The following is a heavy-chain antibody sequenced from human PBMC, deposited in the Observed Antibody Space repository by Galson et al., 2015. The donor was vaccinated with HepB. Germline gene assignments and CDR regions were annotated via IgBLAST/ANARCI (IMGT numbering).Heavy chain of an antibody. CDR1: GPAFSSHG. CDR3: ARYYVDYRAFGY. D-gene: IGHD4-17*01. J-gene: IGHJ4*02. Sequence: SLRLSCAASGPAFSSHGMHWVRQAPGKGLEWVALIWFDGSKDYYADSVKGRFTISRDNSNNMLYLQMNNLRVEDTAVYYCARYYVDYRAFGYWGQGTQVRVSS. CDR2: IWFDGSKD. V-gene: IGHV3-33*01.